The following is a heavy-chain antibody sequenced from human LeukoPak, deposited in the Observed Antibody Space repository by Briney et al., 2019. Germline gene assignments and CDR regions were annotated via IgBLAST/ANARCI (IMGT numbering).Heavy chain of an antibody. CDR2: MYHSGST. CDR3: ARGFRGDNFDY. D-gene: IGHD7-27*01. J-gene: IGHJ4*02. CDR1: GYSISSAYY. V-gene: IGHV4-38-2*02. Sequence: SETLSLTCSVSGYSISSAYYWGWIRQPPGQGLEWIGTMYHSGSTNYNPSLKSRVTISVDTSKNQFSLKLSSVTAADTAVYFCARGFRGDNFDYWGQGTLVTVSS.